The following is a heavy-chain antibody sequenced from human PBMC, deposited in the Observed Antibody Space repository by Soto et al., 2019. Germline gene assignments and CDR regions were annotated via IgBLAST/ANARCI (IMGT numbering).Heavy chain of an antibody. V-gene: IGHV4-31*03. CDR1: GGSISSGGNY. Sequence: HVQLQESGPGLVNASQTRSLTCTVSGGSISSGGNYWSGIRQHPGKGLEWIGYIYHSGSTYYNPSLTRRVNISVDTSKNQFSLKLNSVNAADTAVYYFAIARMVRGFIYYYGMDVWGNGTMVTVSS. CDR3: AIARMVRGFIYYYGMDV. CDR2: IYHSGST. D-gene: IGHD3-10*01. J-gene: IGHJ6*04.